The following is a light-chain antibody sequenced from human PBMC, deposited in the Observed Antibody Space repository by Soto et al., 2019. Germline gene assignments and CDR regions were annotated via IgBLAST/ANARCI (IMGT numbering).Light chain of an antibody. CDR3: SSYTSSSTLVV. CDR2: DVS. J-gene: IGLJ2*01. V-gene: IGLV2-14*01. CDR1: SSDVGGYNY. Sequence: QSALTQPASVSGSPGQSITISCTGTSSDVGGYNYVSWYQQHPGKAPKLMIYDVSNRPSGGSNRFSGSKSGNTASLTISGLQDEDDADYYCSSYTSSSTLVVFGGGTKLTVL.